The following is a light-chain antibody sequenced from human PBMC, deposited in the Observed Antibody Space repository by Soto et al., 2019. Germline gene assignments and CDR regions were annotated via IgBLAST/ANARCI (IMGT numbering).Light chain of an antibody. CDR2: AAS. V-gene: IGKV1-17*01. Sequence: DVQMTQSPSSLPASVGDRVTIICRASQGISNDLGWYQQKPGKAPKRLIYAASSLDGGVPSRFSGSGSGTEFTLTISSLQPEDFATYYCLQHNTYPSTFGQGTKLEIK. CDR3: LQHNTYPST. J-gene: IGKJ2*01. CDR1: QGISND.